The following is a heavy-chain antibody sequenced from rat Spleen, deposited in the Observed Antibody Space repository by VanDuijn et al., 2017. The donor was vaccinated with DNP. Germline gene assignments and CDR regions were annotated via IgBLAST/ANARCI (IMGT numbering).Heavy chain of an antibody. CDR1: GFTFSDYN. CDR2: ISGGGST. J-gene: IGHJ4*01. V-gene: IGHV5-25*01. D-gene: IGHD3-6*01. CDR3: ATHDNWA. Sequence: EVQLVESGGGLVQPGRSLKLSCTASGFTFSDYNMAWVRQAPTKGLEWVASISGGGSTYYRDSVKGRFTISRDNAKSTLYLQMDSLRSEDTATYYCATHDNWAWGQGTSVTVSS.